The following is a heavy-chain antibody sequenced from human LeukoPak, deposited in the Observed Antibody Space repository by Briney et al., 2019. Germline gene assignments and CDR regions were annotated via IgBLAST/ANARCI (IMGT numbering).Heavy chain of an antibody. CDR3: ARADLYDFWSGYYNFDY. CDR1: GYTFTGYH. J-gene: IGHJ4*02. V-gene: IGHV1-2*02. D-gene: IGHD3-3*01. Sequence: AASVKVSCKASGYTFTGYHMHWVRQAPGQGLEWMGWINPNSGGTNYAQKFQGRVTMTRDTSISTAYMELSRLRSDDTAVYYCARADLYDFWSGYYNFDYWGQGTLVTVSS. CDR2: INPNSGGT.